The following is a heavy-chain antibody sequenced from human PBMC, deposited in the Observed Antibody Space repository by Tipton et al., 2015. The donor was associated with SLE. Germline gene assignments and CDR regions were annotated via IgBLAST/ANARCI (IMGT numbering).Heavy chain of an antibody. V-gene: IGHV3-20*04. CDR2: INWNGGST. D-gene: IGHD1-26*01. Sequence: CAASGFTFDDYGMSWVRQAPGKGLEWVPGINWNGGSTGYADSVKGRFTISRDNAKNSLYLQMNSLRAEDTALYYCARTDSGSYSDAFDIWGQGTMVTVSS. CDR3: ARTDSGSYSDAFDI. CDR1: GFTFDDYG. J-gene: IGHJ3*02.